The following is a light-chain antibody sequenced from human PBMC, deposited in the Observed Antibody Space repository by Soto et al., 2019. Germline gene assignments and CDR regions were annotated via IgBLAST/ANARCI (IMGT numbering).Light chain of an antibody. CDR2: GAS. CDR1: ESVSSRY. V-gene: IGKV3-15*01. J-gene: IGKJ1*01. Sequence: EIVLTQPPGTLSLSPGERATLSCRATESVSSRYLAWYQQKPGQAPRLLIYGASTRATGIPAMFSGSGSGTVFTLTISILHSEDFAVYYCQQYNNWPRGTFGQGPKVDI. CDR3: QQYNNWPRGT.